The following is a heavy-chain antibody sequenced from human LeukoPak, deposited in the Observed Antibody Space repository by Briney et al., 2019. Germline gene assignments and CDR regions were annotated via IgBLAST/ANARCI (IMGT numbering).Heavy chain of an antibody. CDR2: IYYSGST. J-gene: IGHJ4*02. Sequence: SETLSLTCTVSGGSISSNSYYWGWIRQPPGKGLEWIGSIYYSGSTNYNPSLKSRVTISVDTSKKQFSLNLSSVTAADTAVYYCARAPYFDWLLYPSPFFDYWGQGTLVTVSS. D-gene: IGHD3-9*01. CDR1: GGSISSNSYY. V-gene: IGHV4-39*07. CDR3: ARAPYFDWLLYPSPFFDY.